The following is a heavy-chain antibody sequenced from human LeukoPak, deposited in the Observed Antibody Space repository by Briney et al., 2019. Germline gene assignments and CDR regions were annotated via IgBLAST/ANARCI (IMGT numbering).Heavy chain of an antibody. J-gene: IGHJ5*02. D-gene: IGHD3-22*01. V-gene: IGHV1-69*13. CDR2: IIPIFDTS. CDR1: GGTFSSYA. Sequence: GASVKVSCKASGGTFSSYAISWVRQAPGQGLEWMGGIIPIFDTSNYAQKFQGRVTITADESTSTAYMELSSLRSEDTAVYYCARSVATYYYDSSGYYLNWFDPWGQGTLVTLSS. CDR3: ARSVATYYYDSSGYYLNWFDP.